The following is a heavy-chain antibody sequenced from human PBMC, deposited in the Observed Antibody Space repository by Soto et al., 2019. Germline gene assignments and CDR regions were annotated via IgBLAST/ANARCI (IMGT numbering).Heavy chain of an antibody. D-gene: IGHD2-21*02. V-gene: IGHV1-3*05. CDR1: GYTFTSYA. J-gene: IGHJ4*02. CDR2: INAGNGNT. CDR3: ARSMVVVTALDY. Sequence: QVQLVQSGAEEKKPGASVKVSCKASGYTFTSYAMHWVRQAPGQRLEWMGWINAGNGNTKYSQQFQGRVTITRDTSASTAYLELSRLRSEDTAVYYCARSMVVVTALDYWGQGTLVTVSS.